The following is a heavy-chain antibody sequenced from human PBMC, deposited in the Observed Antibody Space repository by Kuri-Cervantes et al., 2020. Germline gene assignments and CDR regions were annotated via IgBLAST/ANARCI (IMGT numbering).Heavy chain of an antibody. V-gene: IGHV3-21*01. CDR2: ISSSSSYI. Sequence: GESLKISCAASGFTFSSYSMNWVRQAPGKGLEWVSSISSSSSYIYYADSVKGRFTISRDNSKNTLYLQMNSLRAEDTAVYYCARDGSSSYYYYYYMDVWGKGTAVTVSS. J-gene: IGHJ6*03. CDR1: GFTFSSYS. D-gene: IGHD6-6*01. CDR3: ARDGSSSYYYYYYMDV.